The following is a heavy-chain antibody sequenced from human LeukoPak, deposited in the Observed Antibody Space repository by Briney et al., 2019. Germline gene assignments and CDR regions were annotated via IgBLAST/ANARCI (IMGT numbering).Heavy chain of an antibody. V-gene: IGHV4-39*07. J-gene: IGHJ4*02. D-gene: IGHD3-10*01. Sequence: SETLSLTCTVSGGLISISTYYWGWIRQPPGKGLEWIGSIYYSGTTHYNPSLKSRVTIAVDTSKNQFSLKLISVTAADTAVFYCIRDTAYGTNDYWGQGTLVTVSS. CDR3: IRDTAYGTNDY. CDR1: GGLISISTYY. CDR2: IYYSGTT.